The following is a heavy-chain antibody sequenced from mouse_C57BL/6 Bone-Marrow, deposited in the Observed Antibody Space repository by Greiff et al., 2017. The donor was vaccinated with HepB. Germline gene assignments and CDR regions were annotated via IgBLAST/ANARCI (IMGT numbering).Heavy chain of an antibody. CDR3: ARSYGSSYFDY. Sequence: VKLMESGAELARPGASVKLSCKASGYTFTSYGISWVKQRTGQGLEWIGEIYPRSGNTYYNEKFKGKATLTADKSSSTAYMELRSLTSEDSAVYFCARSYGSSYFDYWGQGTTLTVSS. V-gene: IGHV1-81*01. CDR1: GYTFTSYG. CDR2: IYPRSGNT. D-gene: IGHD1-1*01. J-gene: IGHJ2*01.